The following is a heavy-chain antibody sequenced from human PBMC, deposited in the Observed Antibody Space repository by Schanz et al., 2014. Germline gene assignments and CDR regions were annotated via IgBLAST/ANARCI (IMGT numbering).Heavy chain of an antibody. D-gene: IGHD2-15*01. Sequence: EVQLLESGGTVVQPGGSLRVSCAASGFVFRTFAMYWVRQAPGKGLEWVSAITGSGSKTYYADSVKGRFTIARDNSKNTLFLQIDSLRVEDTAVYYCMAMGRDTSHYFDHWGQGTLVTVSA. CDR1: GFVFRTFA. V-gene: IGHV3-23*01. CDR2: ITGSGSKT. J-gene: IGHJ4*02. CDR3: MAMGRDTSHYFDH.